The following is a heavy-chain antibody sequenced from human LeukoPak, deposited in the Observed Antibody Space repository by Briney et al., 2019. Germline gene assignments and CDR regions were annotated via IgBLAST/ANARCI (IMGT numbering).Heavy chain of an antibody. D-gene: IGHD3-10*01. CDR1: GFTFGDYA. V-gene: IGHV3-49*04. CDR2: IRSKAYGGTT. CDR3: TRDGYYGSGSSRPPTGFDP. J-gene: IGHJ5*02. Sequence: SGGSLRLSCTASGFTFGDYAMSWVRQAPGKGLEWVGFIRSKAYGGTTEYAASVKGRFTISRDDSKSIAYLQMNSLKTEDTAVYYCTRDGYYGSGSSRPPTGFDPWGQGTLVTVSS.